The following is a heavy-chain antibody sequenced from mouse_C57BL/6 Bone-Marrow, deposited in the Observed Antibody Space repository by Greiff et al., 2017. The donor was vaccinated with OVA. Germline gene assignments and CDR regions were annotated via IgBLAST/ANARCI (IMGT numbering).Heavy chain of an antibody. D-gene: IGHD1-1*01. J-gene: IGHJ1*03. CDR3: ANYGSSFLYWYFEV. CDR2: IYPGDGDT. CDR1: GYAFSSSW. V-gene: IGHV1-82*01. Sequence: QVQLKQSGPELVKPGASVKISCKASGYAFSSSWMNWVKQRPGKGLEWIGRIYPGDGDTNYNGKFKGKATLTADKSSSTAYMQLSSLTSEDSAVYFCANYGSSFLYWYFEVWGTGTTVTVSS.